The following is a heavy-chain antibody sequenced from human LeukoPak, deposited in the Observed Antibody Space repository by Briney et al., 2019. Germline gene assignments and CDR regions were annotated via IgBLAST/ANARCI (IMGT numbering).Heavy chain of an antibody. CDR3: ARDAPYYYDSSGYYPPFDY. CDR2: ISWNSGSI. Sequence: GGSLRLSCAASGFTFDDYAMHWVRQAPGKGLEWVSGISWNSGSIGYADSVKGRFTISRDNAKNSLYLQMNSLRAEDTAVYYCARDAPYYYDSSGYYPPFDYWGQGTLVTVSS. CDR1: GFTFDDYA. V-gene: IGHV3-9*01. J-gene: IGHJ4*02. D-gene: IGHD3-22*01.